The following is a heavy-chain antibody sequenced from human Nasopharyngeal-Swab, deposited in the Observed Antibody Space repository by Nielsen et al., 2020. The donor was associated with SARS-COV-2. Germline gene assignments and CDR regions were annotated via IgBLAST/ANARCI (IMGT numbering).Heavy chain of an antibody. CDR3: VREFEATGATYLDY. Sequence: ESLKTSRAASGFAFTDYSMDWVRQAPGKGLEWVSYITSSSSTRYYADSVKGRFTVSRDNAKNSLYLQMSSLRDEDTAVYYCVREFEATGATYLDYWGLGTLVTVSS. CDR1: GFAFTDYS. J-gene: IGHJ4*02. D-gene: IGHD1-26*01. V-gene: IGHV3-48*02. CDR2: ITSSSSTR.